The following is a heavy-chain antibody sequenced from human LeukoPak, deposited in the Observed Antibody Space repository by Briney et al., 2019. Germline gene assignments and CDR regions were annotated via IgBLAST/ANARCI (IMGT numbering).Heavy chain of an antibody. CDR3: ARARYSSGWYVDY. J-gene: IGHJ4*02. D-gene: IGHD6-19*01. Sequence: PGGSLRLSCAASGFTFGSYAMHWVRQAPGKRLEYVSAISSNGGSTYYANSVKGRFTISRDNSKNTLYLQMGSLRAEDMAVYYCARARYSSGWYVDYWGQGTLVTVSS. CDR2: ISSNGGST. V-gene: IGHV3-64*01. CDR1: GFTFGSYA.